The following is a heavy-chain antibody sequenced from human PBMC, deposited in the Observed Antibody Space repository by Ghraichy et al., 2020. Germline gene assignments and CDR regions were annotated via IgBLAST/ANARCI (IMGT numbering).Heavy chain of an antibody. Sequence: SVKVSCKASGGTFSRYSLIWVRQAPGHGLEWMGGIIPIFGTANYAQKFQGRVTITADKSTSTAYMELSSLRSEDTAVYYCARAAGLGGGSWKNDYWGQGTLVTVSS. CDR1: GGTFSRYS. J-gene: IGHJ4*02. V-gene: IGHV1-69*06. D-gene: IGHD2-15*01. CDR2: IIPIFGTA. CDR3: ARAAGLGGGSWKNDY.